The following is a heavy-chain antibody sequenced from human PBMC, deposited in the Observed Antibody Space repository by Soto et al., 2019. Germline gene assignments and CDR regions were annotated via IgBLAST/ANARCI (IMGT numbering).Heavy chain of an antibody. Sequence: SETLSLTCAVYGGSFSGYYWSWIRQPPGKGLEWIGEINHSGSTNYNPSLKSRVTISVDTSKNQFSLKLSPVTAADTAVYYCARDYYDSRGYYGGFDPWGQGTLVTVSS. CDR2: INHSGST. V-gene: IGHV4-34*01. J-gene: IGHJ5*02. CDR1: GGSFSGYY. D-gene: IGHD3-22*01. CDR3: ARDYYDSRGYYGGFDP.